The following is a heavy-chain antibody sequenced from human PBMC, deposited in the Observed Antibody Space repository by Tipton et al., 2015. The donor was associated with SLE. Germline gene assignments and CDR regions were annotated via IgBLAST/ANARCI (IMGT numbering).Heavy chain of an antibody. J-gene: IGHJ4*02. V-gene: IGHV4-39*07. CDR3: ARPQNRIAAAGHFDY. Sequence: TLSLTCTVSGGSISSSSYYWGWIRQPPGKGLEWIGSIYYSGSTYYNPSLKSRVTISVDTSKNQFSLKLSSVTAADTAVYYCARPQNRIAAAGHFDYWGQGTLVTVSS. CDR2: IYYSGST. CDR1: GGSISSSSYY. D-gene: IGHD6-13*01.